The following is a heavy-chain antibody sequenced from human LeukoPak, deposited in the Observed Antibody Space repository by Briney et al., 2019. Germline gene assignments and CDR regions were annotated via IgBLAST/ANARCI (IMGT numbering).Heavy chain of an antibody. J-gene: IGHJ4*02. Sequence: PSETLSLTCTVSGGSISSSSYYWGWIRQPPGTGLGWIGSIYYSGSTYYNPSLKSRVTVSVDTSKDQFSLKLSSVTAADTAVYYCARQLVGAPFDYWGQGTLVTVSS. V-gene: IGHV4-39*01. CDR3: ARQLVGAPFDY. CDR2: IYYSGST. D-gene: IGHD1-26*01. CDR1: GGSISSSSYY.